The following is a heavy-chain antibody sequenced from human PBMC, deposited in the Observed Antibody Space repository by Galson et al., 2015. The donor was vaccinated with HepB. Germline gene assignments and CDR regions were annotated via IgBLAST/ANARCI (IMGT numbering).Heavy chain of an antibody. V-gene: IGHV3-30*04. CDR3: ARGNRQTYYYDSSGYYRVFAFDY. CDR2: ISYDGSNK. Sequence: SLRLSCAASGFTFSSYAMHWVRQAPGKGLEWVAVISYDGSNKYYADSVKGRFTISRDNSKNTLYLQMNSLRAEDTAVYYCARGNRQTYYYDSSGYYRVFAFDYWGQGTLVTVSS. J-gene: IGHJ4*02. D-gene: IGHD3-22*01. CDR1: GFTFSSYA.